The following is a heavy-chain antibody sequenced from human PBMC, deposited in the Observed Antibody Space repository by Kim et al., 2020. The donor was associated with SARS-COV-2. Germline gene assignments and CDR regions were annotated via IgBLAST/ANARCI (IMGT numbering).Heavy chain of an antibody. D-gene: IGHD6-6*01. CDR2: TGGSSGNT. CDR3: ARDPMDSSSF. V-gene: IGHV3-23*01. Sequence: GGSLRLSCAASGFTFRIYAMSWVRQAPGKGLEWVSTTGGSSGNTYYADSVKGRFTISRDNSNNTLYLQMNSLRAEDTAVYYCARDPMDSSSFWGQGTLVTVSS. CDR1: GFTFRIYA. J-gene: IGHJ4*02.